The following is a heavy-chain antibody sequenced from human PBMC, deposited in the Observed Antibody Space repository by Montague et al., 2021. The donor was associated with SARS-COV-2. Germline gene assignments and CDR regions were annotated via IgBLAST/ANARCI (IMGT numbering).Heavy chain of an antibody. J-gene: IGHJ4*02. CDR3: ATPDY. V-gene: IGHV5-10-1*01. CDR1: GYSFTTYW. CDR2: IDPSDSDA. Sequence: QSGAEVKKPGESLRISCKGSGYSFTTYWINWVRQMPGKGLEWMGKIDPSDSDAYYSPSFQGHVTISVDKSISTAYLQWSSLKASDTAMFYCATPDYWGRGTLGNGSS.